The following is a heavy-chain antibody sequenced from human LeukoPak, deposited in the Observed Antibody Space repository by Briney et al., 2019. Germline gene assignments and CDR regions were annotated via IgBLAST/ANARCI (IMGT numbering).Heavy chain of an antibody. CDR1: GGSFSGYY. CDR2: INHRGST. CDR3: ARGGGIAAARKAEYFQH. J-gene: IGHJ1*01. V-gene: IGHV4-34*01. Sequence: SETLSLTCAVYGGSFSGYYWSWIRQPPGKGLEWIGEINHRGSTNYNPSLKSRVTISVDTSKNQFSLKLSSVTAADTAVYYCARGGGIAAARKAEYFQHWGQGTLVTVSS. D-gene: IGHD6-13*01.